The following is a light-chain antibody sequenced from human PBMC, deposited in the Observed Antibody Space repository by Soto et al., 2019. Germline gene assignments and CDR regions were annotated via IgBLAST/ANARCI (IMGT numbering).Light chain of an antibody. Sequence: QSALTQPASVSGSPGQSITISCTGTSSDVGGYNYVSWYQQHPGKAPKLMIYDVSNRPSGVSNRFSGSKSGNTASLTTSGVQGEDEADYYCCSYTSSSTYVFGTGTKVTVL. V-gene: IGLV2-14*01. CDR2: DVS. CDR1: SSDVGGYNY. J-gene: IGLJ1*01. CDR3: CSYTSSSTYV.